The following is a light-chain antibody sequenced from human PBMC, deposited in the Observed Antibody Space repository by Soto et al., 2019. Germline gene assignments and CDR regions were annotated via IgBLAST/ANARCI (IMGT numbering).Light chain of an antibody. Sequence: QSALTQPRSVSGSPGQSVTISCTGTSSDVGGYNHVSWYQHHPGKAPKVIIYDVINRPSGVPDRFSGPKSGNTASLTISGLQAEDEADYYCCSYGGTSNYVFGIGTKVTVL. V-gene: IGLV2-11*01. CDR1: SSDVGGYNH. CDR2: DVI. J-gene: IGLJ1*01. CDR3: CSYGGTSNYV.